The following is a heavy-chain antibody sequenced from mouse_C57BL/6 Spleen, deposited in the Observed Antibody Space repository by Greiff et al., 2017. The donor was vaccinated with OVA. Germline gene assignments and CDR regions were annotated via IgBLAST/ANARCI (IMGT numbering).Heavy chain of an antibody. D-gene: IGHD1-1*02. CDR3: ARGCYGAWFAY. J-gene: IGHJ3*01. CDR1: GYTFTSYW. Sequence: QVQLQQPGAELVRPGPSVKLSCKASGYTFTSYWMHWVKQRPGQGLEWIGVIDPSDSYTNYNQKFKGKATLTVDTSSSTAYMQLSSLTSEDSAVYYCARGCYGAWFAYWGQGTLVTVSA. CDR2: IDPSDSYT. V-gene: IGHV1-59*01.